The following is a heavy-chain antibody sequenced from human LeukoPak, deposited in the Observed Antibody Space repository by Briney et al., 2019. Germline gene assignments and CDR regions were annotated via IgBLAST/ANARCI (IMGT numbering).Heavy chain of an antibody. Sequence: GASVKVSCKASGYTFINYAINWRHQAPGQRPEWIGWINAVNGNTKYSQKFQGRVTITRDTSASTAYMELSSLRSEDTAVYYCARGPGAAADDYWGQGTLVTVSS. D-gene: IGHD6-13*01. CDR3: ARGPGAAADDY. J-gene: IGHJ4*02. V-gene: IGHV1-3*01. CDR2: INAVNGNT. CDR1: GYTFINYA.